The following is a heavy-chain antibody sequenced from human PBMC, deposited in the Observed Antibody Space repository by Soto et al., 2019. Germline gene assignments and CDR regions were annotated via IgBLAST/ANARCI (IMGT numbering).Heavy chain of an antibody. Sequence: SETLSLTCTVSGGSIRSYYWTWIRQPAGKGRELLGYIFYSGSTFYNPSLKSRVTISIHTSKSQFSLQLTSVTAADTAVYYCARGAADTAMVDSWGQGTLVTVSS. V-gene: IGHV4-59*01. CDR1: GGSIRSYY. CDR3: ARGAADTAMVDS. J-gene: IGHJ4*02. CDR2: IFYSGST. D-gene: IGHD5-18*01.